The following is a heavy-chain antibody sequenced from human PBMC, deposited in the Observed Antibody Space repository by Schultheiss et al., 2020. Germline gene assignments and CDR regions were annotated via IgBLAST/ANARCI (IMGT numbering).Heavy chain of an antibody. V-gene: IGHV4-39*01. CDR1: GGSISSSSYY. CDR2: IYYSGST. Sequence: SQTLSLTCTVSGGSISSSSYYWGWIRQPPGKGLEWIGSIYYSGSTYYNPSLKSRVTISVDTSKNQFSLKLSSVTAADTAVYYCARYTPHRTSDSWGQGTLVTVSS. CDR3: ARYTPHRTSDS. D-gene: IGHD1-14*01. J-gene: IGHJ4*02.